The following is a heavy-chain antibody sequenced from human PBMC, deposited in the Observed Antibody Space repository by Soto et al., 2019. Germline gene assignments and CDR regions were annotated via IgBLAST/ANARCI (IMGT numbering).Heavy chain of an antibody. CDR1: GYSISSSNW. D-gene: IGHD6-19*01. Sequence: SETLSLTCAVSGYSISSSNWWGWIRQPPGKGLEWIGYIYYSGSTYYNPSLKSRVTMSVDTSKNQFSLKLSSVTAVDTAVYYCARKSSGSAFAPWGQGTLVTVSS. J-gene: IGHJ5*02. V-gene: IGHV4-28*01. CDR3: ARKSSGSAFAP. CDR2: IYYSGST.